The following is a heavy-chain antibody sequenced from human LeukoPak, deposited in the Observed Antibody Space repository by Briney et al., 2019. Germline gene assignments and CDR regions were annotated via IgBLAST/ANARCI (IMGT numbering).Heavy chain of an antibody. Sequence: PGGSLRLSCAASGFTFSSNVLHWVRQAPGKGLEWVAVISYDGSNKYYADSVKGRFTISRDNSKNTLYLQMNSLRVEDTAVYYCARDLGDFYYISLDFDYWGQGALVTVSS. V-gene: IGHV3-30*04. CDR1: GFTFSSNV. J-gene: IGHJ4*02. CDR3: ARDLGDFYYISLDFDY. D-gene: IGHD3-9*01. CDR2: ISYDGSNK.